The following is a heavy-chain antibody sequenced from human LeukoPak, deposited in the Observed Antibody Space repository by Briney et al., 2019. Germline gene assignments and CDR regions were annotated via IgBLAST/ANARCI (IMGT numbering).Heavy chain of an antibody. J-gene: IGHJ6*03. D-gene: IGHD4-11*01. Sequence: SETLSLTCDVYGGSFSGGSFSGYYWSWIRQPPGKGLEWIGEINHRGSTNYNPSLKSRVTMSVDTSKNQFSLKLSSVTAADTAVYYCARGSLWDYRRYYYYMDVWGKGTTVTVSS. CDR2: INHRGST. V-gene: IGHV4-34*01. CDR3: ARGSLWDYRRYYYYMDV. CDR1: GGSFSGGSFSGYY.